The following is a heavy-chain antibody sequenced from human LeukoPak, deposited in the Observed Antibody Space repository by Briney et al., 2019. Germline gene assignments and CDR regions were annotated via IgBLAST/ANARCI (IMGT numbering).Heavy chain of an antibody. V-gene: IGHV1-46*01. CDR3: ARAKGQTGYYYYYMDV. CDR2: INPSGGST. D-gene: IGHD3-10*01. Sequence: GASVKVSCKASGYTFTSYYMHWVRQAPGQGLEWMGIINPSGGSTSYAQKFQGRVTMTRDMSTSTVYMELSSLRSEDTAVYYCARAKGQTGYYYYYMDVWGKGTTVTVSS. J-gene: IGHJ6*03. CDR1: GYTFTSYY.